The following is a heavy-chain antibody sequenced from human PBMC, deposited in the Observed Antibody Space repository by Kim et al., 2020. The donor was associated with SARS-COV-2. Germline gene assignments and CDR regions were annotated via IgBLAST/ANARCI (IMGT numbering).Heavy chain of an antibody. J-gene: IGHJ4*02. Sequence: SRVTLSVDTSKNQFSLKLSSVTAADTAVYYCARDSTQYYYDSSGYGLLDYWGQGTLVTVSS. CDR3: ARDSTQYYYDSSGYGLLDY. V-gene: IGHV4-59*01. D-gene: IGHD3-22*01.